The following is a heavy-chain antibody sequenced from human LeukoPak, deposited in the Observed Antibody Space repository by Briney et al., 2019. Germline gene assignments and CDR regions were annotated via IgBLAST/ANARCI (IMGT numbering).Heavy chain of an antibody. CDR3: ARSPGTHYWYFDL. CDR2: IYYSGST. CDR1: GGSISSGGYY. Sequence: SETLSLTCTVSGGSISSGGYYWSWIRQHPGKGLEWIGYIYYSGSTYYNPSLKSRVTISVDTSKNQFSLKLSSVTAADTAVYYCARSPGTHYWYFDLWSRGTLVTVSS. J-gene: IGHJ2*01. V-gene: IGHV4-31*03.